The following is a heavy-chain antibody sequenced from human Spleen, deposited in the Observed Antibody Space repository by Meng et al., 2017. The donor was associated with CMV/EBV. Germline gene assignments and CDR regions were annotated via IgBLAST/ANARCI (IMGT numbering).Heavy chain of an antibody. CDR3: AHRAFVGYYFDY. D-gene: IGHD2-21*01. CDR1: GFSLSTSGVG. Sequence: LSGFSLSTSGVGVGCIRQPPGKALGWLALIYWDDDKRYSPSLKSRLTITKDTSKNQVVLTMTNMDPVDTATYYCAHRAFVGYYFDYWGQGTLVTVSS. J-gene: IGHJ4*02. CDR2: IYWDDDK. V-gene: IGHV2-5*02.